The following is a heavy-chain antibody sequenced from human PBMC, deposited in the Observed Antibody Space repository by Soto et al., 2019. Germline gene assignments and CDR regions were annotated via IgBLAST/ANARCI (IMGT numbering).Heavy chain of an antibody. V-gene: IGHV3-43*01. Sequence: EVQLVESGGLVVQPGGSLRLSCAASGFTFDDYTMHWVRQAPGKGLEWVSLISWDGGSTYYADSVKGRFTISRDNSKNSLYLQMNSLRTEDTALYYCAKEGEWELLLNDWGQGTLVTVSS. CDR2: ISWDGGST. CDR1: GFTFDDYT. D-gene: IGHD1-26*01. CDR3: AKEGEWELLLND. J-gene: IGHJ4*02.